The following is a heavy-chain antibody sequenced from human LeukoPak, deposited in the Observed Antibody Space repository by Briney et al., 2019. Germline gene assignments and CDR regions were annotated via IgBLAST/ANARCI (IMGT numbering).Heavy chain of an antibody. CDR3: ANLYSSSPKVDY. Sequence: ASVKVSCKASGYNFTSYAMHCVRQAPGQRLEWMGWINAGNGNTKYSQKFQGRVTITRDTSASTAYMELSSLRSEDTAVYYCANLYSSSPKVDYWGQGTLVTVSS. J-gene: IGHJ4*02. CDR2: INAGNGNT. CDR1: GYNFTSYA. V-gene: IGHV1-3*01. D-gene: IGHD6-13*01.